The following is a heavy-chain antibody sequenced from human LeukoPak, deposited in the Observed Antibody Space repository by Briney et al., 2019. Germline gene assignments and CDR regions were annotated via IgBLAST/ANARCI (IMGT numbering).Heavy chain of an antibody. D-gene: IGHD6-19*01. CDR2: IYSGGST. CDR1: GFTFSNYA. Sequence: GGSLRLSCAASGFTFSNYAMHWVRQAPGKGLEWVAVIYSGGSTYYADSVKGRFTISRDNSKNTLYLQMNSLRAEDTAVYYCARGPSGYSSGPPYFDYWGQGTLVTVSS. CDR3: ARGPSGYSSGPPYFDY. J-gene: IGHJ4*02. V-gene: IGHV3-53*01.